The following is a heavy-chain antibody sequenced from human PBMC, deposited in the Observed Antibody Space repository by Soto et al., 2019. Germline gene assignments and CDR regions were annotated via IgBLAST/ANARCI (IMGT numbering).Heavy chain of an antibody. D-gene: IGHD5-18*01. V-gene: IGHV3-20*04. CDR1: GFTFDDYG. Sequence: EVQLVESGGGVVRPGGSLRLSCAASGFTFDDYGMSWVRQAPGKGLEWVSGINWTGGSTGYADSVKGRFTISRDNAKNSLYLQMNSLRAEDTALYYCARDVKEDTAMVTAAFDIWGQGTMVTVSS. J-gene: IGHJ3*02. CDR3: ARDVKEDTAMVTAAFDI. CDR2: INWTGGST.